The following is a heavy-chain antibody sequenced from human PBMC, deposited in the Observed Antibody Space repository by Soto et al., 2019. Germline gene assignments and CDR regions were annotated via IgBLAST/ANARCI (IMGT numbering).Heavy chain of an antibody. CDR1: GFIFINYA. J-gene: IGHJ4*02. CDR3: AKDTGRGGGSVFDY. Sequence: PWGSLRLSCAPSGFIFINYAMSLFRQSRLKGLEWVSAISGSGADTYYTESVKGRFTISRDNFKNTLYLQMNSLRAEDTAVYYCAKDTGRGGGSVFDYWGQGTLVTVSS. CDR2: ISGSGADT. V-gene: IGHV3-23*01. D-gene: IGHD2-15*01.